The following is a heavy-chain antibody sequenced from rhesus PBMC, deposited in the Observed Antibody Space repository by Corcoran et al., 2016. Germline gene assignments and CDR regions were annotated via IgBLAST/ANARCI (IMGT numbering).Heavy chain of an antibody. D-gene: IGHD4-29*01. CDR1: GFTVSSYG. Sequence: EVQLVESGGGLVQPGGSLRLSGAASGFTVSSYGLSWVRQAPGKGLEWVSYISNGCGSTYYADSVKGRFTISRDNSKNTLSLQMNSLRAEDTAVYYCAKETVADDYWGQGVLVTVSS. V-gene: IGHV3S5*01. CDR3: AKETVADDY. J-gene: IGHJ4*01. CDR2: ISNGCGST.